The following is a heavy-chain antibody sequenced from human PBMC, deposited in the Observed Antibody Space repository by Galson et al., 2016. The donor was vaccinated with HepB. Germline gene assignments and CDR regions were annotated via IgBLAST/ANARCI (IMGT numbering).Heavy chain of an antibody. CDR3: AKVETTAFLPFDF. Sequence: SLRLSCAASGFIFSSYAMGWVRQAPGKGLEWVSGISGSGGTTFYADSVKGRFTISRDNSKNTLFLQMDSLRAEDSAIYFCAKVETTAFLPFDFWGQGTLVTVSS. V-gene: IGHV3-23*01. CDR1: GFIFSSYA. CDR2: ISGSGGTT. D-gene: IGHD5-18*01. J-gene: IGHJ4*02.